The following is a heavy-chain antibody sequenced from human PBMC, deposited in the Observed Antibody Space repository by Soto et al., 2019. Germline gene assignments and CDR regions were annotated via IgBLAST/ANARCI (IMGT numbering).Heavy chain of an antibody. CDR1: GGTFSSYA. D-gene: IGHD2-2*01. CDR3: ARSQGSSTSLEIYYYYYYGMDV. CDR2: IIPISETT. V-gene: IGHV1-69*01. Sequence: QVQLVQSGAEVKKPGSSVKVSCKASGGTFSSYAISWVRQAPGQGLEWMGGIIPISETTNYAQKFQGGVTITADESKSTAYMEPGSLRSEDTAVYYCARSQGSSTSLEIYYYYYYGMDVWGQGTTVTVSS. J-gene: IGHJ6*02.